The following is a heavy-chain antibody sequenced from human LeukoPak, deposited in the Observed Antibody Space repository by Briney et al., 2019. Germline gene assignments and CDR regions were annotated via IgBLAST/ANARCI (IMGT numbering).Heavy chain of an antibody. CDR2: ISSSGSTI. CDR1: GFTFSSYE. J-gene: IGHJ4*02. CDR3: ARDLSIVVVPAARGGGY. Sequence: GGSLRLSCAASGFTFSSYEMNWVRQAPGKGLEWVSYISSSGSTIYYADSVKGRFTISRDNAKNSLYLQMNSLRAEDTAVYYCARDLSIVVVPAARGGGYWGQGTLVTVSS. V-gene: IGHV3-48*03. D-gene: IGHD2-2*01.